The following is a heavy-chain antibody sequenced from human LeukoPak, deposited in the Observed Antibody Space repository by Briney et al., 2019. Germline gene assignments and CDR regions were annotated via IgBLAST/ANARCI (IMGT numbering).Heavy chain of an antibody. CDR3: ARLYCSSTNCYSYFQH. V-gene: IGHV3-48*03. D-gene: IGHD2-2*01. CDR2: ISSSGSTI. Sequence: GGSLRLSCAAYGLTFSSYEMNWVRQAPGKGLEWVSYISSSGSTISYADSVKGRFTISRDNAKNSLYLQMNSLRAEDTAVYYCARLYCSSTNCYSYFQHWGQGTVVTVSS. CDR1: GLTFSSYE. J-gene: IGHJ1*01.